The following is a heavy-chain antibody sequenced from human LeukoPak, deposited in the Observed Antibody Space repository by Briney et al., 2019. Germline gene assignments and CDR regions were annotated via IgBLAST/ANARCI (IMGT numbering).Heavy chain of an antibody. CDR2: ISYDGSNK. CDR1: GFTFSSCA. V-gene: IGHV3-30-3*01. CDR3: ARGAAARQGPFQH. Sequence: GGSLRLSCAASGFTFSSCAMHWVRQAPGKGLEWVAVISYDGSNKYYADSVKGRFTISRDNSKNTLYLQMNSLRAEDTAVYYCARGAAARQGPFQHWGQGTLVTVSS. J-gene: IGHJ1*01. D-gene: IGHD6-6*01.